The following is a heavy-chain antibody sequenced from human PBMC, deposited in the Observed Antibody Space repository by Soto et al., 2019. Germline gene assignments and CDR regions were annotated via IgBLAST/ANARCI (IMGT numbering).Heavy chain of an antibody. D-gene: IGHD3-10*01. V-gene: IGHV1-69*01. CDR2: IIPIFGTA. CDR3: ARGGEYYYGSGKYNWFDP. Sequence: QVQLVQSGAEVKKPGSSVKVSCKASGGTFSSYAISWVRQAPGQGLEWMGGIIPIFGTANYAQKFHGRVTITADESTSTAYMELSSLRSEDTAVYYCARGGEYYYGSGKYNWFDPWGQGTLVTVSS. CDR1: GGTFSSYA. J-gene: IGHJ5*02.